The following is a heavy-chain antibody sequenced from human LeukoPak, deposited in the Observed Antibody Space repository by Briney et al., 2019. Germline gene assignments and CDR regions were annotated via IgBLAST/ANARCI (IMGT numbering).Heavy chain of an antibody. Sequence: GGSLRLSCAASGFTFSSYGMHWVRQAPGKGLEWAAVISYDGSNKYYADSVKGRFTISRDNSKNTLYLQMNSLRAEDTAVYYCASDYMTTVTTIDYWGQGTLVTVSS. CDR1: GFTFSSYG. CDR2: ISYDGSNK. CDR3: ASDYMTTVTTIDY. D-gene: IGHD4-17*01. V-gene: IGHV3-30*03. J-gene: IGHJ4*02.